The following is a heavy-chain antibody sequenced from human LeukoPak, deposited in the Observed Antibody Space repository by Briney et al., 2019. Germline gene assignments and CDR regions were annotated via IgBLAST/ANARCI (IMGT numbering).Heavy chain of an antibody. D-gene: IGHD2-15*01. CDR3: ARLEDSSYYMDV. Sequence: QSGGSLRLSCAASGFTFSSYEMNWVRQAPGKGLEWVSYISSSGSTIYYADSVKGRFTISRGNAKNSLYLQMNSLRAEDTAVYYCARLEDSSYYMDVWGKGTTVTISS. CDR2: ISSSGSTI. CDR1: GFTFSSYE. V-gene: IGHV3-48*03. J-gene: IGHJ6*03.